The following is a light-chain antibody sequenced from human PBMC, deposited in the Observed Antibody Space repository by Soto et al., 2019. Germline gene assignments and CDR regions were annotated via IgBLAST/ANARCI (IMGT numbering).Light chain of an antibody. Sequence: QSVLTQPPSASGTPGQRVTFSCSGSSSNIGINTVNWYRQLPGTAPQLLISDNHRRPSGVPDRFSGSKSGTSASLTISGLKSEDEATYFCAAWDVSLKGFVFGTGTKLTVL. CDR3: AAWDVSLKGFV. V-gene: IGLV1-44*01. CDR1: SSNIGINT. CDR2: DNH. J-gene: IGLJ1*01.